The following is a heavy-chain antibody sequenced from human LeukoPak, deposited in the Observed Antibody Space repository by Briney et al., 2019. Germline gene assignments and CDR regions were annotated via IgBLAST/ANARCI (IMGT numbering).Heavy chain of an antibody. CDR3: AKGIWRSRGPPLVVGRAFDI. CDR1: GFTFSSYS. V-gene: IGHV3-48*04. Sequence: SGGSLRLSCAASGFTFSSYSMNWVRQAPGKGLEWVSYISSSSSTIYYADSVKGRFTISRDNAKNSLYLQMNSLRAEDTAVYYCAKGIWRSRGPPLVVGRAFDIWGQGTMVTVSS. D-gene: IGHD2-8*02. J-gene: IGHJ3*02. CDR2: ISSSSSTI.